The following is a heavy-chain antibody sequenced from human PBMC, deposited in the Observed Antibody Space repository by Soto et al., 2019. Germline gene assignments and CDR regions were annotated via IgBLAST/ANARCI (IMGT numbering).Heavy chain of an antibody. V-gene: IGHV3-33*01. CDR1: GFTFSSYG. J-gene: IGHJ6*02. CDR3: XXXXXXQXGMDV. CDR2: IWYDGSNK. Sequence: QVQLVESGGGVVQPGRSLRLSCAASGFTFSSYGMHWVRQAPGKGLEWVAVIWYDGSNKYYADSVKGRFTISRDNSKXXXXXXXXXXXXXXXXXXXXXXXXXXQXGMDVWGQGTTVTVSS.